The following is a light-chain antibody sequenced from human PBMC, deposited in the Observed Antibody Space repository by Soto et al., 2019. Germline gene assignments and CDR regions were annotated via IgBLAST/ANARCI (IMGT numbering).Light chain of an antibody. Sequence: DVVMTQSPLSLPVTLGQPASISCRSSQSLVYSDGNTYLNWFLQKPGQSPRRLIYKFSKRDSGVPDRFSGSGSGTDCTLKISRVEAEDVGVYYCMQGTHWPWTFGQGTKVEIK. J-gene: IGKJ1*01. CDR3: MQGTHWPWT. V-gene: IGKV2-30*01. CDR2: KFS. CDR1: QSLVYSDGNTY.